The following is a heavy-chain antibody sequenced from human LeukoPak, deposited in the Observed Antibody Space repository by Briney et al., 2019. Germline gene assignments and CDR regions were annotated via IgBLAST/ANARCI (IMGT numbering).Heavy chain of an antibody. CDR3: ARGVVVVPAALDY. CDR1: GYTFTGYY. CDR2: INPNSGGT. J-gene: IGHJ4*02. V-gene: IGHV1-2*02. Sequence: ASVKVSCKASGYTFTGYYMHWVRQAPGQGLEWMGWINPNSGGTNYAQKIQGRVTMTRDTSISTAYMELSRLRSDDTAVYYCARGVVVVPAALDYWGQGTLVTVSS. D-gene: IGHD2-2*01.